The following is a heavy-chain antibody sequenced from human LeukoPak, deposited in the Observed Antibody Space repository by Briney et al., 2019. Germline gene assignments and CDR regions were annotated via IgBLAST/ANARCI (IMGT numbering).Heavy chain of an antibody. J-gene: IGHJ5*02. D-gene: IGHD3-16*01. CDR2: TYYRSKWYN. CDR1: GDSVSSNSAA. V-gene: IGHV6-1*01. CDR3: ARDLLTRFGGYNWFDP. Sequence: SQTLSLTCAISGDSVSSNSAAWNWIRQSPSRGLEWLGRTYYRSKWYNDYAVSVKSRITINPDTSKNQFSLQLNSVTPEDTAVYYCARDLLTRFGGYNWFDPWGQGTLVTVSS.